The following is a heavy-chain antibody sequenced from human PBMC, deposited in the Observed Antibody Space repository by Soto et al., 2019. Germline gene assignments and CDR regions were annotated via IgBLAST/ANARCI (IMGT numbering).Heavy chain of an antibody. D-gene: IGHD3-22*01. CDR2: TSGAGATT. V-gene: IGHV3-23*01. CDR3: AKDLSPLRGFGLGH. J-gene: IGHJ5*02. Sequence: EVQLLESGGGSVQPGGSLRLSCAASGFDFRTYAMSWVRQAPGKALEWISATSGAGATTYYADSVKGRFTISRDNSKSTLYLQMSGLRAEDTAVYYCAKDLSPLRGFGLGHWGQAALVTVSS. CDR1: GFDFRTYA.